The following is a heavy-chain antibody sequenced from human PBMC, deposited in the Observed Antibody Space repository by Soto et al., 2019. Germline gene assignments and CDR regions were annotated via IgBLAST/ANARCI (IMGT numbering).Heavy chain of an antibody. CDR2: FDPEDGET. V-gene: IGHV1-24*01. Sequence: GASVKVSCKVFGYTLTELSMHWVRQAPGKGLEWMGGFDPEDGETIYAQKFQGRVTMTEDTSTDTAYMELSSLRSEDTAVYYCATDGGYYGGRDYYYYGMDVWGQGTTVTVSS. D-gene: IGHD4-17*01. J-gene: IGHJ6*02. CDR3: ATDGGYYGGRDYYYYGMDV. CDR1: GYTLTELS.